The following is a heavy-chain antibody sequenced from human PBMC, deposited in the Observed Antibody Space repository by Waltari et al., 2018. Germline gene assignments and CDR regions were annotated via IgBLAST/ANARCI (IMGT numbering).Heavy chain of an antibody. D-gene: IGHD3-10*01. CDR2: IIPRGGST. J-gene: IGHJ4*02. CDR3: ARAEGPVYYYGSGSYNAFDY. Sequence: QVQLLQSGAEVKKPGASVRVSCQASGYSFNTYFIHWVRQAPGQGLEWMGLIIPRGGSTSYAQKFQGRVTVTMDTSTSTVYMDLNSLKSEDTAVYYCARAEGPVYYYGSGSYNAFDYWGQGTLVTVSS. CDR1: GYSFNTYF. V-gene: IGHV1-46*02.